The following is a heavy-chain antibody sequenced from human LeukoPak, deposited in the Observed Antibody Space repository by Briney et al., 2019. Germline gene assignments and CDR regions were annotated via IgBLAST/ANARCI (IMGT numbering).Heavy chain of an antibody. CDR3: ARDSMVAATPEYDY. Sequence: GASVNVSCKASGYTFTSYGISWVRQAPGQGLEWMGWISAYNGNTNYAQKLQGRVTMTTDTSTSTAYMELRSLRSDDTAVYYCARDSMVAATPEYDYWGQGTLVTVSS. CDR2: ISAYNGNT. J-gene: IGHJ4*02. V-gene: IGHV1-18*01. D-gene: IGHD2-15*01. CDR1: GYTFTSYG.